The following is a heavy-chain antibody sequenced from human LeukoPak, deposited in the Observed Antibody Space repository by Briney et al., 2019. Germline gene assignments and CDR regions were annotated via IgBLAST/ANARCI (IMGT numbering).Heavy chain of an antibody. V-gene: IGHV4-59*11. Sequence: SETLSLTCTVSGASISSHHWTWIRQPPGKGLEWIGYIYYTGSTNYSPSLKSRVTISVDTSKNQFSLKLSSVTAADTAVYSCARADGAVAAYYGMDVWGQGTTVIVSS. CDR2: IYYTGST. CDR1: GASISSHH. J-gene: IGHJ6*02. D-gene: IGHD6-19*01. CDR3: ARADGAVAAYYGMDV.